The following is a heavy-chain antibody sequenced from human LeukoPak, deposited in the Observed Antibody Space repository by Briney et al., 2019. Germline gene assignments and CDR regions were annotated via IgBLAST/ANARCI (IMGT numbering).Heavy chain of an antibody. Sequence: PGGSLRLSCAASGFTFSSYEMNWVRQAPGKGLEWVSYISSSGSTIYNADSVKGRFTISRDNAKNSLYLQMNSLRAEDAAVYYCARVSSIAAAGIPDYWGQGTLVTVSS. CDR3: ARVSSIAAAGIPDY. CDR2: ISSSGSTI. CDR1: GFTFSSYE. J-gene: IGHJ4*02. D-gene: IGHD6-13*01. V-gene: IGHV3-48*03.